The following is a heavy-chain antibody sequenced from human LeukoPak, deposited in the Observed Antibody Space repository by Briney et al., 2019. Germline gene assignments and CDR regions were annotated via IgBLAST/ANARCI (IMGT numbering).Heavy chain of an antibody. J-gene: IGHJ3*02. Sequence: PGGSLRLSCAASGFTFSDYYMSWIRQAPGKGLEWVSYISSSGSTMYYADSVKGRFTISRDNAKNSLYLQMNSLRAEDTAVYYCARSDPSMIVDAFDIWGQGTMVTVSS. CDR1: GFTFSDYY. D-gene: IGHD3-22*01. CDR3: ARSDPSMIVDAFDI. V-gene: IGHV3-11*04. CDR2: ISSSGSTM.